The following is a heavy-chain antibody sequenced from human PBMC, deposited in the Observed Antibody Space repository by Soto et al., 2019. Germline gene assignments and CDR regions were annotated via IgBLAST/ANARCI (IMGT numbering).Heavy chain of an antibody. CDR1: GYSFAGYW. CDR2: IDPSDSQA. Sequence: PGESLKISCKGSGYSFAGYWITWVRQKPGKGLEWMGLIDPSDSQAYYSPSFRGHVTISVTKSITTVFLPWSSLRASDTAMYYCARQIYDSDTGPNFQYYFDSWGQGTPVTVSS. J-gene: IGHJ4*02. D-gene: IGHD3-22*01. V-gene: IGHV5-10-1*01. CDR3: ARQIYDSDTGPNFQYYFDS.